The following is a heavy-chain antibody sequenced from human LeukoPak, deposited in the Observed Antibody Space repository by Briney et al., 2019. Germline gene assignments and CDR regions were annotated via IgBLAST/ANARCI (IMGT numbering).Heavy chain of an antibody. CDR2: ISSSSSYI. D-gene: IGHD2-21*02. CDR1: GFTFSSYS. V-gene: IGHV3-21*01. J-gene: IGHJ1*01. Sequence: GSLRLSCAASGFTFSSYSMNWVRQAPGKGLEWVSSISSSSSYIYYADSVKGRFTISRDNAKNSLYLQMNGLRVEDTAVYYCARGYCGGDCYGDWGQGTLVTVSS. CDR3: ARGYCGGDCYGD.